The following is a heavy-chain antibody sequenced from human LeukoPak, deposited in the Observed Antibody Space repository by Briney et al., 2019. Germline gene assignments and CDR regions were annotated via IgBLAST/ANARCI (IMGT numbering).Heavy chain of an antibody. CDR3: VKLSEAQLGRRQYYFDY. V-gene: IGHV1-46*01. CDR1: GYTFTGYY. J-gene: IGHJ4*02. D-gene: IGHD3-16*01. Sequence: ASVKVSCKASGYTFTGYYMHWVRQAPGQGLEGMGIINPSGGSTSYAQKFQGRVTMTRDMSTSTAYMELSSLRSEDTAVYYCVKLSEAQLGRRQYYFDYWGQRTLVTVSS. CDR2: INPSGGST.